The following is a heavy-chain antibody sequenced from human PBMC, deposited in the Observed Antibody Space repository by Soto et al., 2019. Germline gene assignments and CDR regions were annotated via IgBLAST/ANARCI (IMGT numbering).Heavy chain of an antibody. CDR2: ISAYNGNT. J-gene: IGHJ5*01. D-gene: IGHD6-13*01. Sequence: ASVKVSCKASGYTFTSYGISWVRQAPGQGLEWIGWISAYNGNTNYAQKLQGRVTMTTDTSTSTAYMELRSLRSDDTAVYYCARENYEQQLPYNWFDSWGQGTLVTVSS. CDR3: ARENYEQQLPYNWFDS. CDR1: GYTFTSYG. V-gene: IGHV1-18*01.